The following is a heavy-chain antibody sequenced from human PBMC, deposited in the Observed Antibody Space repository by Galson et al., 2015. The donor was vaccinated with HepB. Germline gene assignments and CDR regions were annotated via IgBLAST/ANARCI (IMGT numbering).Heavy chain of an antibody. V-gene: IGHV1-2*04. CDR1: GYTFTGHF. CDR3: ARGKNPGQSSSSLDF. D-gene: IGHD2-2*01. Sequence: SVKVSCKASGYTFTGHFVYWVRQAPGQGLEWMGWINANAGGTSYAQKFQESVAMTRDTSINTVYLEIRNMKSDDTAVYFWARGKNPGQSSSSLDFWGQGTLVSVAS. J-gene: IGHJ4*02. CDR2: INANAGGT.